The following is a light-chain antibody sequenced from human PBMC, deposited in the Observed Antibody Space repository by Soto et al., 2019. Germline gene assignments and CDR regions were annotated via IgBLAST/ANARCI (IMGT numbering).Light chain of an antibody. CDR2: GVN. Sequence: QSALTQPASVSGSPGQSITISCTGTVSDVGGYDSVSWYQQHPGRAPKLIIYGVNNRPSGVSNRFSGSKSGNTASLTISGLQAEDEADYYCSSYTSSSTVVFGGGTKLTVL. J-gene: IGLJ2*01. V-gene: IGLV2-14*03. CDR1: VSDVGGYDS. CDR3: SSYTSSSTVV.